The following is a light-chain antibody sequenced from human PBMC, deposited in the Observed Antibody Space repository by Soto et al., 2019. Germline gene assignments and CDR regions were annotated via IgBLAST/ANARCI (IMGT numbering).Light chain of an antibody. J-gene: IGKJ3*01. Sequence: DIQMTQSPSSLAASVGDRVTITCRASQGISNYLAWYQQKPGKVPKLLIYAASTLQSGVPSRFSGSGSGTHFTLTISSLQPEDGLNYYCHKYNSALFTFGPGTKVDI. V-gene: IGKV1-27*01. CDR3: HKYNSALFT. CDR1: QGISNY. CDR2: AAS.